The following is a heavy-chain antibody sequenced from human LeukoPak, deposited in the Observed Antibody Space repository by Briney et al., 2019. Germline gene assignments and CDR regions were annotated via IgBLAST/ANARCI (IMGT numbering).Heavy chain of an antibody. CDR1: GGSISSSNW. D-gene: IGHD3-22*01. Sequence: PSETLSLTCAVSGGSISSSNWWSWVRQPPGKGLEWIGEIYHSGSTNYNPSLKSRVTISVDKSKNQFSLKLSSVTAADTAVYYCARDYYDSSGYYYGWYFDLWGRGTLVTVSS. CDR2: IYHSGST. V-gene: IGHV4-4*02. J-gene: IGHJ2*01. CDR3: ARDYYDSSGYYYGWYFDL.